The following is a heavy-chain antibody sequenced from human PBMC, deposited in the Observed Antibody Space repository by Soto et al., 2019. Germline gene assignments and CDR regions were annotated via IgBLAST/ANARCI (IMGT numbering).Heavy chain of an antibody. CDR2: ISSNGGST. V-gene: IGHV3-64*01. D-gene: IGHD4-17*01. Sequence: GGSLRLSCAASGFTFSSYAMHWVRQAPGKGLEYVSAISSNGGSTYYANSVKGRFTISRDNSKNTLYLQMGSLRAEDMAVYYCARYYGDTTGNKYFQHWGQGTLVTVSS. CDR1: GFTFSSYA. CDR3: ARYYGDTTGNKYFQH. J-gene: IGHJ1*01.